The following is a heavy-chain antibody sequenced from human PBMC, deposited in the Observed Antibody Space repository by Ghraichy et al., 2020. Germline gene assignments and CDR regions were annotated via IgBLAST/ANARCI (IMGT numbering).Heavy chain of an antibody. J-gene: IGHJ1*01. D-gene: IGHD6-6*01. CDR3: VKWGYSSSLEYFQH. CDR1: GFTFSSYA. V-gene: IGHV3-64D*06. CDR2: INGNGGSS. Sequence: GSLRLSCSASGFTFSSYAMHWVRQAPGKGLEYVSTINGNGGSSYYADSVKGRFTISRDNSKNTLYLRMSSLRAEDTAVYYCVKWGYSSSLEYFQHWGQGTLVTVSS.